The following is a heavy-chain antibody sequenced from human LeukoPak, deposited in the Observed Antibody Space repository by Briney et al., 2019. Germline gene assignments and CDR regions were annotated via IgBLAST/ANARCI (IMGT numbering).Heavy chain of an antibody. D-gene: IGHD1-26*01. J-gene: IGHJ5*02. V-gene: IGHV3-21*01. CDR1: GFTFSSYS. CDR3: AKGAMRVVGATTHWFDP. CDR2: ISSSSSYI. Sequence: GGSLRLTCAASGFTFSSYSMNWVRQAPGKGLEWVSSISSSSSYIYYADSVKGRFTISRDNAKNSLYLQMNSLRAEDTAVYYCAKGAMRVVGATTHWFDPWGQGTLVTVSS.